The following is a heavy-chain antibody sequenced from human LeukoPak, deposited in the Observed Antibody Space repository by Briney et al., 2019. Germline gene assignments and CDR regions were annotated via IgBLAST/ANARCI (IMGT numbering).Heavy chain of an antibody. V-gene: IGHV3-7*01. J-gene: IGHJ6*03. Sequence: GGSLRLSCAASGFTFSSYWMSWVRQAPGKGLEWVANIKQEGREKYYVDSVKGRFTISRDNAKNSLYLQMNSLRAEDTAVYYCARGDQLRSDYYYYYMDVWGKGTTVTVSS. CDR1: GFTFSSYW. D-gene: IGHD2-2*01. CDR2: IKQEGREK. CDR3: ARGDQLRSDYYYYYMDV.